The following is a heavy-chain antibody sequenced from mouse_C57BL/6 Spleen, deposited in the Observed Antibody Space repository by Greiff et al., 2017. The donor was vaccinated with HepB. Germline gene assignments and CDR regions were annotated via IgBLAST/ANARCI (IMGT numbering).Heavy chain of an antibody. CDR3: ARGGTTLPDY. CDR1: GFTFSSYA. Sequence: EVKLVESGGGLVKPGGSLKLSCAASGFTFSSYAMSWVRQTPEKRLEWVATISDGGSYTYYPDNVKGRFTISRDNAKNNLYLQMGHLKSEDTAMYYCARGGTTLPDYWGQGTTLTVSS. V-gene: IGHV5-4*03. CDR2: ISDGGSYT. D-gene: IGHD2-13*01. J-gene: IGHJ2*01.